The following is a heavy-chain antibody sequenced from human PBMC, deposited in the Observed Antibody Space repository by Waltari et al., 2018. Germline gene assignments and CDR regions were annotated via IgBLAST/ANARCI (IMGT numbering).Heavy chain of an antibody. CDR2: IHGSGKT. V-gene: IGHV4-4*02. CDR1: GDSVSNHYW. Sequence: QLQLQQSGPGLVKPSESLSLTCVVSGDSVSNHYWWSWVRQPPGKGLEWIGQIHGSGKTNYNPSLESRVTVSMDTSNNQFSLRVTSPTAADTAVYFCARDRGRGLYLDSWGQGTLVTVS. J-gene: IGHJ4*02. CDR3: ARDRGRGLYLDS. D-gene: IGHD1-26*01.